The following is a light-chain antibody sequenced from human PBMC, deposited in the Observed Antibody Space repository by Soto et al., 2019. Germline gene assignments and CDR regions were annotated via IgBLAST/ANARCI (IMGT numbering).Light chain of an antibody. CDR3: QHYTNWPLT. CDR1: HSVSSR. CDR2: GAS. V-gene: IGKV3-15*01. J-gene: IGKJ4*01. Sequence: EIVMTQSPATLSVSPGERATLSCRASHSVSSRLAWYQQKPGQAPRLLIYGASTRATGLPARFCGSGSGTEFTLTISSLLSEDSAVYYCQHYTNWPLTFGGGTMVEIK.